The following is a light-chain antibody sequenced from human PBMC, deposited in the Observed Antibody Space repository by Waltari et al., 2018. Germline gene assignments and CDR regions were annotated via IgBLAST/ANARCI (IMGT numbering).Light chain of an antibody. CDR3: QQSYSTWT. CDR2: AAS. Sequence: DIQMTQSPPSLSASVGDRVTITCRASQTISDYLNWYQQKPGEAPRLLIDAASSLHSGVPSRFSGSGSGTDFTLTISSLQPEDIATYYCQQSYSTWTFGQGTKVEIK. V-gene: IGKV1-39*01. J-gene: IGKJ1*01. CDR1: QTISDY.